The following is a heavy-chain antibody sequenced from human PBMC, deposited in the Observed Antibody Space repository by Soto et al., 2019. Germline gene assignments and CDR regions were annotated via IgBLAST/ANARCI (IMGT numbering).Heavy chain of an antibody. V-gene: IGHV4-31*03. D-gene: IGHD2-21*01. J-gene: IGHJ6*02. Sequence: SETLSLTCTVSGGSISSGGYYWSWIRQHPGKGLEWIGYIYYSGSTYYNPSLKSRVTISVDTSKNQFSLKLSSVTAADTAVYYCAASCVGCGGFNSYSIDVWRHGTTVTFSS. CDR1: GGSISSGGYY. CDR2: IYYSGST. CDR3: AASCVGCGGFNSYSIDV.